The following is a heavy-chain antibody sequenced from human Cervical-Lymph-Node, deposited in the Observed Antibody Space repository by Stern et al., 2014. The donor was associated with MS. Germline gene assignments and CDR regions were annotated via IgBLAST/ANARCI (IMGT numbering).Heavy chain of an antibody. V-gene: IGHV1-69*01. Sequence: QVQLVQSGAEVKKPGSSVKVSCKASGDTFSTYAINWLRQAPGQGLEWMGGIIPLFNAPNYAQQFQGRVTITADEATSTAYMELSSLRSDDTAVYYCARGSAYFDFWSTYYGHFEYWGQGTLITVSS. CDR1: GDTFSTYA. D-gene: IGHD3-3*01. CDR3: ARGSAYFDFWSTYYGHFEY. CDR2: IIPLFNAP. J-gene: IGHJ4*02.